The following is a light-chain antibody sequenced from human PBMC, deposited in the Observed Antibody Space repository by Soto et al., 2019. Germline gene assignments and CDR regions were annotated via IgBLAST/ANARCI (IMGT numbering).Light chain of an antibody. V-gene: IGLV4-60*02. J-gene: IGLJ2*01. Sequence: QPVLTQSSSASASLGSSVKLTCTLSSGHSSYIIAWHHQQPGKAPRYLMKLEGSGSYNKGSGVPDRFSGSSSGADRYLTISNLQFEDEANYYCETWDSNTRAFGGGTKLTVL. CDR3: ETWDSNTRA. CDR2: LEGSGSY. CDR1: SGHSSYI.